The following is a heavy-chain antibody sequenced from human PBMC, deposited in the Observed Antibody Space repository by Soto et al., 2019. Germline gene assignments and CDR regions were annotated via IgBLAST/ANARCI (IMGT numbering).Heavy chain of an antibody. J-gene: IGHJ4*02. D-gene: IGHD3-10*01. CDR1: GFTFSSYG. CDR2: ISYDGSNK. V-gene: IGHV3-30*18. Sequence: QVQLVESGGGVVQPGRSLRLSCAASGFTFSSYGMHWVRQAPGKGLEWVAVISYDGSNKYYADSVKGRFTISRDNSKNXXYLQMNSLRAEDTAVYYCAKDRHTMVRGVSLPTDYWGQGTLVTVSS. CDR3: AKDRHTMVRGVSLPTDY.